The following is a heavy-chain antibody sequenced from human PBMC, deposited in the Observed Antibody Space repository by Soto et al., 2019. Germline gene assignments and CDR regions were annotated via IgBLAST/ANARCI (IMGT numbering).Heavy chain of an antibody. CDR1: GGSITSNW. D-gene: IGHD2-21*01. CDR2: IFHTGCA. V-gene: IGHV4-4*02. Sequence: QVQLQESGPGLMKPSGTLSLTCAVSGGSITSNWWSWVRQPPGKGLEWIAEIFHTGCANYNPSLMGRLTISMDKSRNHLSLNLTSVTAADTAVYYCARHIAVSGTRGFDHWGQGTLVTVSS. J-gene: IGHJ4*02. CDR3: ARHIAVSGTRGFDH.